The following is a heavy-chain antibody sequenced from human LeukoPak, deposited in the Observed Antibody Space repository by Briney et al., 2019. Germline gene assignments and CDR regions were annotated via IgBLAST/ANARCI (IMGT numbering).Heavy chain of an antibody. CDR2: ISSNGGST. D-gene: IGHD2-21*01. Sequence: PGGSLRLSCSASGFTFSSYAMHWVRQAPGKGLEYVSAISSNGGSTYYADSVKGRFTISRDNSKNTLYLQMSSLRAEDTAVYYCAKVVRDGMDVWGQGTTVTVSS. J-gene: IGHJ6*02. V-gene: IGHV3-64D*09. CDR3: AKVVRDGMDV. CDR1: GFTFSSYA.